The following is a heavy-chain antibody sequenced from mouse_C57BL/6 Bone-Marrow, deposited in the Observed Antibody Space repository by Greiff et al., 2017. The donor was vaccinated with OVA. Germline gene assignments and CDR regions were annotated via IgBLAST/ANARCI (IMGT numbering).Heavy chain of an antibody. CDR3: ARSSDWFAY. J-gene: IGHJ3*01. D-gene: IGHD6-1*01. CDR1: GYTFTSYW. Sequence: QVQLQQPGAELVKPGASVKLSCKASGYTFTSYWMHWVKQRPGRGLEWIGWLDPNSGGTKYNEKFKSKATRTVDKPSSTAYMQLSSLTSEDSAVYDCARSSDWFAYCGQGTLVTVSA. CDR2: LDPNSGGT. V-gene: IGHV1-72*01.